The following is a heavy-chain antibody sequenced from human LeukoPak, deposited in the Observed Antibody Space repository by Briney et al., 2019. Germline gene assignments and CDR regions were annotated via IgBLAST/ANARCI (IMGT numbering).Heavy chain of an antibody. Sequence: GSLRLSCTAPGITFSSFGMHWVRQAPGKGLEWVAFIWYDGSNKYYADSVKGRLTISRDNSKNTLYLQMNSLRAEDTAVYYCARDGTVTAGPFDPWGRGTLVTVSS. CDR3: ARDGTVTAGPFDP. CDR2: IWYDGSNK. J-gene: IGHJ5*02. D-gene: IGHD4-11*01. V-gene: IGHV3-33*01. CDR1: GITFSSFG.